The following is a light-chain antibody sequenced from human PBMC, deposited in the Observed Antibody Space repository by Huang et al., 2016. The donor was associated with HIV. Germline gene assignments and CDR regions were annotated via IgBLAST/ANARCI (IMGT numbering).Light chain of an antibody. J-gene: IGKJ1*01. Sequence: DIQVTQSPSTLSAFVGDRVNITCRTSQRISTWLAWYQQRPGKAPNLLISKASNLETWVPSRFSGNGSRTEITLTINGLQPDDLATYYCQHQWTFGQGTKVEIK. CDR1: QRISTW. CDR2: KAS. V-gene: IGKV1-5*03. CDR3: QHQWT.